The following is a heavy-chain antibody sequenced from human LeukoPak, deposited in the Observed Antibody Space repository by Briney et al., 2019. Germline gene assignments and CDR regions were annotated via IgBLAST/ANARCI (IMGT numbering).Heavy chain of an antibody. CDR1: GLTVNNNY. D-gene: IGHD2-21*01. Sequence: GGSLRLSCAASGLTVNNNYMNWVRQAPGKGLEWVSVIYKDGKIYYIDSVKGRFTISRDTSKNTLYLQMNSLRVEDTAVYYCASRHCSGGDCYFAGADPFDHWGQGTLVTVSS. CDR3: ASRHCSGGDCYFAGADPFDH. V-gene: IGHV3-53*01. J-gene: IGHJ4*02. CDR2: IYKDGKI.